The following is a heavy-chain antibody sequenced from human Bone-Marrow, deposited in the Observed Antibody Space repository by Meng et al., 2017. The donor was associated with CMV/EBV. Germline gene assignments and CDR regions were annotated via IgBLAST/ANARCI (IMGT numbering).Heavy chain of an antibody. CDR3: ARGMITMAF. J-gene: IGHJ6*02. CDR2: ISSSSSYI. D-gene: IGHD3-10*01. CDR1: GFTFSSYS. V-gene: IGHV3-21*06. Sequence: GESLKISCAASGFTFSSYSMNWVRQAPGKGLEWVSSISSSSSYIYYADSVKGRFTISRDNAKNSLYLQMSSMRVEDTAMCYCARGMITMAFWGQGTTVTVSS.